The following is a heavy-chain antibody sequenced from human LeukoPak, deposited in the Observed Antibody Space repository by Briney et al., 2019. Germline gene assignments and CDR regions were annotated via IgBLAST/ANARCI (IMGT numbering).Heavy chain of an antibody. CDR1: GXXXSSYA. J-gene: IGHJ4*02. D-gene: IGHD6-13*01. V-gene: IGHV3-23*01. CDR2: ISGSGGST. CDR3: AKDGAGIAAPSWGQIDS. Sequence: HPGGXXXXXCAXSGXXXSSYAMXWVRQAPGKGLEWVSAISGSGGSTYYADSVKGRFTISRDNAKNTVYVQMNRLRAEHTAVYYCAKDGAGIAAPSWGQIDSWGQGTLVTVSS.